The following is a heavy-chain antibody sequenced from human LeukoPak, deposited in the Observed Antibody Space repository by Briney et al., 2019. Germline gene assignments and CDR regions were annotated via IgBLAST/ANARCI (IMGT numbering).Heavy chain of an antibody. D-gene: IGHD5-24*01. Sequence: GGSLRLSCAASGFTFSSYVMHWVRQAPGKGLDWVAFIRYDGSNKYYSDSVKGRFTISRDNSKNMLYLQMNSLRAEDTAVYYCARAHLLQWGYFDYWGQGTLVTVSS. CDR2: IRYDGSNK. CDR3: ARAHLLQWGYFDY. CDR1: GFTFSSYV. J-gene: IGHJ4*02. V-gene: IGHV3-30*02.